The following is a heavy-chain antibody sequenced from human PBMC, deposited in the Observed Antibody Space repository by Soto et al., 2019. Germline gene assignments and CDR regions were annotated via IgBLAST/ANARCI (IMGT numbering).Heavy chain of an antibody. Sequence: QLQLQESGSGLVKPSQTLSLTCAVSGGSISSGGYSWSWIRQPPGKGLEWIGYIYHSGSTDYNPSLKSRVTIAVDRSKNQCSLKLSSVTAADTAVYYCAAGGGLPRYYWGQGTLVTVSS. CDR3: AAGGGLPRYY. CDR1: GGSISSGGYS. CDR2: IYHSGST. D-gene: IGHD5-12*01. J-gene: IGHJ4*02. V-gene: IGHV4-30-2*01.